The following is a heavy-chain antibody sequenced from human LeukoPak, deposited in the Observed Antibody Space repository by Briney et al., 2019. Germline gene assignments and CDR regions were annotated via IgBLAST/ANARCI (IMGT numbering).Heavy chain of an antibody. CDR2: ISAYNGNT. CDR1: GDTFTSYG. D-gene: IGHD5-18*01. Sequence: GASVKVSCKASGDTFTSYGISWVRQAPGQGLEWMGWISAYNGNTNYAQKLQGRVTMTTDTSTSTAYMELRSLRSDDTVVYYCARDLGYSYGTELDYWGQGTLVTVSS. J-gene: IGHJ4*02. CDR3: ARDLGYSYGTELDY. V-gene: IGHV1-18*01.